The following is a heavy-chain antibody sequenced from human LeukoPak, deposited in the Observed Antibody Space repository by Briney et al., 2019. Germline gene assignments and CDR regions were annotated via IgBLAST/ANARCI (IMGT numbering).Heavy chain of an antibody. CDR1: GGSYSGYY. Sequence: SETLSLTCAVYGGSYSGYYWSWIRQPPGKGLEWIGEINHSRSTNYNPSLKSRVAISVDTSKNQFSLKLSSVTAADTAVYYCARHEGEFGVEHWGQGTLVTVSS. J-gene: IGHJ4*02. D-gene: IGHD3-16*01. CDR2: INHSRST. V-gene: IGHV4-34*01. CDR3: ARHEGEFGVEH.